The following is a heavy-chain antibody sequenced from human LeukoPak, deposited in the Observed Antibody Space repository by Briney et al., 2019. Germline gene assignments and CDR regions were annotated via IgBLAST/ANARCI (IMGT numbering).Heavy chain of an antibody. D-gene: IGHD3-3*01. CDR1: GGSISSHY. J-gene: IGHJ6*03. V-gene: IGHV4-59*11. CDR3: ARTSTYYDFWSGYYTGYYYYYYYMDV. CDR2: IYYSGGT. Sequence: KSSETLSLTCTVSGGSISSHYWSWIRQPPGKGLEWIGYIYYSGGTNYNPSLKSRVTISVDTSKNQFSLKLSSVTAADTAVYYCARTSTYYDFWSGYYTGYYYYYYYMDVWGKGTTVTVSS.